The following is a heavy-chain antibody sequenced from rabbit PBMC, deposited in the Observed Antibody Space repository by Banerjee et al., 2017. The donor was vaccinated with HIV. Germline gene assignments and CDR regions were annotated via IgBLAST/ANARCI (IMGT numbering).Heavy chain of an antibody. V-gene: IGHV1S40*01. D-gene: IGHD6-1*01. J-gene: IGHJ3*01. CDR3: ARYVGYGAYAYEGVSL. Sequence: VRQAPGKGLEWIACIAIASGGTTYYASWAKGRFTISKSSSTTVTLQMTSLTAADTATYFCARYVGYGAYAYEGVSLWGQGTLVTVS. CDR2: IAIASGGTT.